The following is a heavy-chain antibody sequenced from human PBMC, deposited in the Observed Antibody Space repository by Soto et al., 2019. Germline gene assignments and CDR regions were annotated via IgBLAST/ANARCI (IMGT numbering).Heavy chain of an antibody. Sequence: GGSLRLSCAASGFTFSSYAMSWVRQAPGKGLEWVSAISGSGGSTYYADSVKGRFTISRDNSKNTLYLQMNSLRAEDTAVYYCAKDGPMGVRGVIIYYYYYMDVWGKGTTVTVSS. CDR1: GFTFSSYA. CDR3: AKDGPMGVRGVIIYYYYYMDV. V-gene: IGHV3-23*01. J-gene: IGHJ6*03. CDR2: ISGSGGST. D-gene: IGHD3-10*01.